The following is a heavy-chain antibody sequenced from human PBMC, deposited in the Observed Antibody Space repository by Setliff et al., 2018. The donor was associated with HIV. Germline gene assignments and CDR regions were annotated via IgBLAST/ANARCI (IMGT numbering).Heavy chain of an antibody. CDR3: ARLPYYVSGGVFDH. V-gene: IGHV5-51*01. CDR2: VYPGDSDT. J-gene: IGHJ4*02. CDR1: GFNFLAHW. Sequence: GESLKISCQCSGFNFLAHWIGWVRQVPEKGLEWMGIVYPGDSDTRYNPSFEGQVTVSADKTITTAYLQLTSLKASDTAMYFCARLPYYVSGGVFDHWGKGILVTVSS. D-gene: IGHD3-10*01.